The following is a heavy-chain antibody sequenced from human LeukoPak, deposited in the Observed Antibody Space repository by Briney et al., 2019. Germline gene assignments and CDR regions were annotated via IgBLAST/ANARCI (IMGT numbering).Heavy chain of an antibody. CDR3: ARDHYYDSSGYYSVDALDI. J-gene: IGHJ3*02. D-gene: IGHD3-22*01. V-gene: IGHV4-30-2*01. CDR1: GGSISSGGYS. CDR2: IYHSGST. Sequence: SQTLSLTCAVSGGSISSGGYSWSWIRQPPGKGLEWIGYIYHSGSTYYNPSLKSRVTMSVDTPKNQFSLKLSSVTAADTAVYYCARDHYYDSSGYYSVDALDIWGQGTMVTVSS.